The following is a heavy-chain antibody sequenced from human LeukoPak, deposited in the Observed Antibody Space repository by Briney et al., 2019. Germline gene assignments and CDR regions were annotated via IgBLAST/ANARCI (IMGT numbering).Heavy chain of an antibody. CDR3: AREYSSSSPYDY. V-gene: IGHV3-21*01. Sequence: GGSLRLSCAASGFTFSSYSMNWVRQAPGKGLEWVSSISSSSSYIYYADSVKGRFTISRDNAKNSLYLQMTSLRAEDTAVYYCAREYSSSSPYDYWGQGTLVTVSS. D-gene: IGHD6-6*01. J-gene: IGHJ4*02. CDR2: ISSSSSYI. CDR1: GFTFSSYS.